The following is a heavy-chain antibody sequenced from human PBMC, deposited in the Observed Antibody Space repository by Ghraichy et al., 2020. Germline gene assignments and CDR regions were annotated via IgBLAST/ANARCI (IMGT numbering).Heavy chain of an antibody. CDR2: INHSGST. D-gene: IGHD2-15*01. CDR1: GGSFSGYY. Sequence: SETLSLTCAVYGGSFSGYYWSWIRQPPGKGLEWIGEINHSGSTNYNPSLKSRVTISVDTSKNQFSLKLSSVTAADTAVYYCARGRDKYCSGGSCYPIDFDYWGQGTLVTVSS. J-gene: IGHJ4*02. CDR3: ARGRDKYCSGGSCYPIDFDY. V-gene: IGHV4-34*01.